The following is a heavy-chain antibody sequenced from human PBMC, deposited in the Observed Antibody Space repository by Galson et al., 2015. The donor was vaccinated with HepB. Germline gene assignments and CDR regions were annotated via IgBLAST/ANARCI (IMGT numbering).Heavy chain of an antibody. CDR1: GDSVSSNSAA. CDR3: AISDSSGWDDAFVI. V-gene: IGHV6-1*01. J-gene: IGHJ3*02. D-gene: IGHD6-19*01. CDR2: TYYRSKWYN. Sequence: CAISGDSVSSNSAAWNWIRQSPSRGLEWLGRTYYRSKWYNDYAVSVKSRITINPDTSKNQFSLQLNSVTPEDTAVYYCAISDSSGWDDAFVIWGQGTMVTVSS.